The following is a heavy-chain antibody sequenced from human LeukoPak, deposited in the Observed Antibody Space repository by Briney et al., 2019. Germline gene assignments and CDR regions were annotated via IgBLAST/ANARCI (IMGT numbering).Heavy chain of an antibody. CDR2: ISVGAEYI. Sequence: PGGSLRLSCAASGFTFSTYVMNWFRHAPGKGLEWVSTISVGAEYIFYADSVKGRFTISRDDSNNALYLQMHSLRAEDTALYYCARLPLTARRHFEYWGQGTLVTVSS. V-gene: IGHV3-23*01. CDR1: GFTFSTYV. J-gene: IGHJ4*02. D-gene: IGHD2-21*02. CDR3: ARLPLTARRHFEY.